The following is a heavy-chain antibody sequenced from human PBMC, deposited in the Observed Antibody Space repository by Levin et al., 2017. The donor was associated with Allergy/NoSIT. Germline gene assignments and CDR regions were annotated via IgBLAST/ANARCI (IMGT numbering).Heavy chain of an antibody. V-gene: IGHV4-61*01. J-gene: IGHJ4*02. D-gene: IGHD4-17*01. CDR2: IYNSGST. CDR3: ARPHYGDYAFDY. CDR1: GGSVSSGNYY. Sequence: SETLSLTCTVSGGSVSSGNYYWSWIRQPPGKGLEWIGYIYNSGSTNYNPSLKSRVTISIDTSKNQFSLKLSSVTAADTAVYYCARPHYGDYAFDYWGQGTLVTVSS.